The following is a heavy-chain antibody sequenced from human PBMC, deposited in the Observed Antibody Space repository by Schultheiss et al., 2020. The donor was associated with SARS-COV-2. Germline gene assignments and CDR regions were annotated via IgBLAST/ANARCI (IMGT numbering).Heavy chain of an antibody. J-gene: IGHJ5*02. CDR3: ARRGCSGGSCYYSDWFEP. V-gene: IGHV4-39*07. Sequence: SQTLSLTCTVSGGSISSGGYYWSWIRQPPGKGLEWIGEINHSGSTNYNPSLKSRVTISVDTSKNQFSLKLSSVTAADTAVYYCARRGCSGGSCYYSDWFEPWGQGTLVTVSS. CDR1: GGSISSGGYY. CDR2: INHSGST. D-gene: IGHD2-15*01.